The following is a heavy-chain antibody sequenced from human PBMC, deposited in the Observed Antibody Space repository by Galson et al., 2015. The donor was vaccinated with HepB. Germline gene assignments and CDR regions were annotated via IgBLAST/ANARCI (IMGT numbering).Heavy chain of an antibody. J-gene: IGHJ5*02. V-gene: IGHV1-18*01. Sequence: SVKVSCKASGYTFSDYSITWVRQAPGQGLEWVGSISPYNRDTNYAQKLQGRVTLTTDTSTNTAYMELRSLTSDDTAVYYCARGGFVVVIDATQNNWFDPWGQGTPVTVSS. D-gene: IGHD2-15*01. CDR1: GYTFSDYS. CDR2: ISPYNRDT. CDR3: ARGGFVVVIDATQNNWFDP.